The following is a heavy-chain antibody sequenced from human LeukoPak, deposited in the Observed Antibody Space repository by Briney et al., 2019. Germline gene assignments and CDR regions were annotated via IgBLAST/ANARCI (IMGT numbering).Heavy chain of an antibody. Sequence: SETLSHTCTVSGYSIRNGYNWGWIRLSPGKGLEWLGSIYQSGSTYDNPSLKSRVTISVDTSKNQFSLKLSSVTAADTAVYYCASQWFGELFAFDIWGQGTMVTVSS. CDR3: ASQWFGELFAFDI. V-gene: IGHV4-38-2*02. CDR1: GYSIRNGYN. J-gene: IGHJ3*02. D-gene: IGHD3-10*01. CDR2: IYQSGST.